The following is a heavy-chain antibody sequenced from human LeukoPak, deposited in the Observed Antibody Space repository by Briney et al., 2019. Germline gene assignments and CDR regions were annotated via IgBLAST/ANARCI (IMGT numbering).Heavy chain of an antibody. CDR3: ASNDIAAAGKGGYTDY. CDR2: ITPMCGTA. CDR1: GGTFSSYA. J-gene: IGHJ4*02. V-gene: IGHV1-69*05. Sequence: SVKVSCKASGGTFSSYAISWVRQAPGQGLEWMGGITPMCGTANYAQKFQGRVTITTDESTSTAYMELSSLRSEDTAVYYCASNDIAAAGKGGYTDYWGQGTLVTVSS. D-gene: IGHD6-13*01.